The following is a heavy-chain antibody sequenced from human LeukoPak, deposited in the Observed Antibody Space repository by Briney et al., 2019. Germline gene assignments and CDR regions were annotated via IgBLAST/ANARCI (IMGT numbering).Heavy chain of an antibody. Sequence: PSETLSLTCAVYGGSFSGYYWSWIRQPPGKGLEWIGEINHSGSTNYNPSLKSRVTISVDTSKNQFSLKLSSVTAADTAVYYCARTIVGATRWFDPWGQGTLVTVSS. D-gene: IGHD1-26*01. V-gene: IGHV4-34*01. CDR1: GGSFSGYY. CDR2: INHSGST. J-gene: IGHJ5*02. CDR3: ARTIVGATRWFDP.